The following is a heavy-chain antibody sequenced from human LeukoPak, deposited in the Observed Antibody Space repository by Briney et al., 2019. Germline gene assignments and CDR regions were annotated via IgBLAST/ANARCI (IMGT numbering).Heavy chain of an antibody. CDR2: ISYDGSNK. V-gene: IGHV3-30*04. D-gene: IGHD3-10*01. Sequence: AGRSLRLSCAASGFTFSSYAMHWVRQAPGKGLEWVAVISYDGSNKYYADSVKGRFTISRDNSKNTLYLQMNSLRAEDTAVYYCAKGTMVRGAPCDYWGQGTLVTVSS. J-gene: IGHJ4*02. CDR3: AKGTMVRGAPCDY. CDR1: GFTFSSYA.